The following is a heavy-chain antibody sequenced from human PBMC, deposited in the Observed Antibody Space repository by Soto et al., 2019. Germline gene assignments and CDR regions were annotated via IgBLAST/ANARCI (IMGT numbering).Heavy chain of an antibody. V-gene: IGHV6-1*01. Sequence: PSQTLSLTCAVSGDSVSSNSAAWNWIRQSPSRGLEWLGRTYYRSKWYSEYAISVKSRITINPDTSKNQFSLQLSSVTPEDTAVYCCARTQSLFDLWGQGTLVPVYS. CDR3: ARTQSLFDL. J-gene: IGHJ4*02. CDR2: TYYRSKWYS. CDR1: GDSVSSNSAA.